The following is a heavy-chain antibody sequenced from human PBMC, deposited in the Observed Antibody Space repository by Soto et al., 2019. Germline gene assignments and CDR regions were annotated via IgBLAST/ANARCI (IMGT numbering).Heavy chain of an antibody. CDR3: ARHNYGSGSTYFDY. V-gene: IGHV4-59*08. D-gene: IGHD3-10*01. J-gene: IGHJ4*02. Sequence: QVQLQESGPGLVKPSETLSLTCTVSGGSISSYYWSWIRQPPGKGLEWIGYIYYSGSTNYNPSLKSRVTISVGTSNNQFYLKLNSMTAADTAVYYCARHNYGSGSTYFDYWGQGTPVTVSS. CDR1: GGSISSYY. CDR2: IYYSGST.